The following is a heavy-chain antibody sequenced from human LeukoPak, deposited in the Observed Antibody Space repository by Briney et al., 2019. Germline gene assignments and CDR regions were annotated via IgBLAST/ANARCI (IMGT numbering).Heavy chain of an antibody. J-gene: IGHJ5*02. CDR2: IRSKANSYAT. Sequence: PGGSLRLSCAASGFTFSGSAMHWVRQASGKGLEWVGRIRSKANSYATAYAASVKGRFTISRDDSKNTAYLQMNSLKTEDTAVYYCTSRDRGIAAAEPLFGLSWGQGTLVTVSS. CDR1: GFTFSGSA. D-gene: IGHD6-13*01. CDR3: TSRDRGIAAAEPLFGLS. V-gene: IGHV3-73*01.